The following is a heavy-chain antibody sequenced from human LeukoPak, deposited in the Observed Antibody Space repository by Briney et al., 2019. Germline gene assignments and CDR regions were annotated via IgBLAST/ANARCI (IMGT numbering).Heavy chain of an antibody. CDR1: GYNFTNYW. CDR2: IYPADSDT. D-gene: IGHD3-3*01. J-gene: IGHJ6*03. CDR3: ARGRYDVWSGYLRPHYYYFYYMNI. Sequence: GESLKISCKGSGYNFTNYWIGWVRQMPGKGLEWMGLIYPADSDTRYSPSFQGQVTISADKSINTAYLQWSSLKASDTAMYYCARGRYDVWSGYLRPHYYYFYYMNIWGKGTTVTVSS. V-gene: IGHV5-51*01.